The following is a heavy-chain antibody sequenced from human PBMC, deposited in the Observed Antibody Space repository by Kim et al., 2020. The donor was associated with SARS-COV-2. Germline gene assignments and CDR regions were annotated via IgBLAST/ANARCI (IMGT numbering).Heavy chain of an antibody. Sequence: STCYNPSLKSRVTISVETSKNQFSLKLGSVTAAETAVYYCGRERASSFDYWGQGTLVTVSS. D-gene: IGHD2-2*01. V-gene: IGHV4-39*02. J-gene: IGHJ4*02. CDR2: ST. CDR3: GRERASSFDY.